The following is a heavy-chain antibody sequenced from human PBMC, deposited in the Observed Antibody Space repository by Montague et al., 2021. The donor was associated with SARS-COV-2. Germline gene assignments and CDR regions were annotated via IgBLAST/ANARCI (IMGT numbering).Heavy chain of an antibody. CDR1: GGSLNNYF. CDR2: ISDSGST. Sequence: SETLSLTCTVSGGSLNNYFWCWIRQPPGKGLEWVGYISDSGSTKYNPSLQSRVTITVDPARNQFSLKLLSVTAADTAFYYCARVDSSGPGEYWGQGILVSVSS. CDR3: ARVDSSGPGEY. D-gene: IGHD3-22*01. V-gene: IGHV4-59*08. J-gene: IGHJ4*02.